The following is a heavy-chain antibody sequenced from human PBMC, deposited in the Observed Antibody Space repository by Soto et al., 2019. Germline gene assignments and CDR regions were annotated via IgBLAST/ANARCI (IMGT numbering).Heavy chain of an antibody. V-gene: IGHV3-30*18. D-gene: IGHD3-3*01. CDR2: VSFDGSHK. Sequence: QVQLVQSGGGVVQPGGSLRLSCAASGFTFSSYAIHWVRQAPGKGLEWVADVSFDGSHKTYAVPVRGRFTISRDNSKKTVYLQMNSLRAEDTAIYYCAKLGDAVSGYFDFWGQGTQFAVSS. CDR3: AKLGDAVSGYFDF. J-gene: IGHJ5*01. CDR1: GFTFSSYA.